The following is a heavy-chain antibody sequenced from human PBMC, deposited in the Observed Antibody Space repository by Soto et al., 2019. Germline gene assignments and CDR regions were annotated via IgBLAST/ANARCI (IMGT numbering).Heavy chain of an antibody. CDR3: ARDLYYYGSGSPKGY. CDR1: GYSFSSYG. V-gene: IGHV1-18*01. CDR2: ISAYNANTDYAT. D-gene: IGHD3-10*01. J-gene: IGHJ4*02. Sequence: QVQLVQSGAEVKKPGASVKVSCKASGYSFSSYGITWVRQAPGQGLEWMGWISAYNANTDYATNYAQKLQGRVTMTADTSASTAYMELRSLRPDDTAVYYCARDLYYYGSGSPKGYWGQETLVTVSS.